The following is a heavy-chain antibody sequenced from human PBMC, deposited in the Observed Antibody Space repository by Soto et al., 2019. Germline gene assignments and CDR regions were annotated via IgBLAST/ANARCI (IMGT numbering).Heavy chain of an antibody. CDR2: IYYSGST. D-gene: IGHD6-19*01. CDR1: GGSISSYY. J-gene: IGHJ4*02. CDR3: ARDGDSSGWYGIFEY. V-gene: IGHV4-59*01. Sequence: SETLSLTCTVSGGSISSYYWSWIRQPPGKGLEWIGYIYYSGSTNYNPSLKSRVTISVDTSKNQFSLKLSSVTAADTAVYYCARDGDSSGWYGIFEYWGQGTLVTVSS.